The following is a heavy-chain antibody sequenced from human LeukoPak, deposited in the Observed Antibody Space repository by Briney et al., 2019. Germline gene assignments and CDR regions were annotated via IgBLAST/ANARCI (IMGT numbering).Heavy chain of an antibody. CDR2: MNPNSGNT. Sequence: AAVKVSCKASGYTLTSYDINGVRQATGQELEWMGWMNPNSGNTGYAQKFQGRVTMTRNTSISTAYMELSSLRSEDTAVYYCARGKGGASYRYYYYMDVWGKGTTVTISS. J-gene: IGHJ6*03. CDR3: ARGKGGASYRYYYYMDV. D-gene: IGHD3-16*02. V-gene: IGHV1-8*01. CDR1: GYTLTSYD.